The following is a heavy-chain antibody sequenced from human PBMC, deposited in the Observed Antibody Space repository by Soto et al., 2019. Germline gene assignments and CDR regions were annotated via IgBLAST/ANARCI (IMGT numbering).Heavy chain of an antibody. CDR3: ARMTMVRGVIYYYGMDV. D-gene: IGHD3-10*01. J-gene: IGHJ6*02. Sequence: QVQLQESGPGLVKPSQTLSLTCTVSGGSISSGGPYLGWRRQHPGKGLEWIGYIYYSGSTYYKSSLKSRVTISVDTSNNQFSLQLSSVTAADTAVYYCARMTMVRGVIYYYGMDVWGQGTTVTVSS. CDR2: IYYSGST. CDR1: GGSISSGGPY. V-gene: IGHV4-31*03.